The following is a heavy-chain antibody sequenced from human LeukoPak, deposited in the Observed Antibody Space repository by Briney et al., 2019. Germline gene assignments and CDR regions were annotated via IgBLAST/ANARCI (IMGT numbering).Heavy chain of an antibody. CDR2: IRSKAYGGTT. Sequence: GGSLRLSCTASGFTFGDYAMSWFRQAPGKGLEWVGFIRSKAYGGTTEYAASVKGRFTTSRDDSKSIAYLQMNSLSPEDTAVYYCANQAYSQFDYWGQGTLVSVSS. CDR1: GFTFGDYA. CDR3: ANQAYSQFDY. J-gene: IGHJ4*02. D-gene: IGHD4-11*01. V-gene: IGHV3-49*03.